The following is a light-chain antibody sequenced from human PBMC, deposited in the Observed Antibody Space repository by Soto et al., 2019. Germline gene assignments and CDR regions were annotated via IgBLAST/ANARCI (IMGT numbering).Light chain of an antibody. CDR2: GAS. CDR1: QSVSSSY. CDR3: QQYGSSPGT. J-gene: IGKJ1*01. V-gene: IGKV3-20*01. Sequence: EIALTQSPGTLSLSPGERATLSCRASQSVSSSYLAWYQQKPGQAPKLLIFGASIRATDIPDRFSGSGSGTDFTLTISRLEPEDFAVYYCQQYGSSPGTFGQGTKVDIK.